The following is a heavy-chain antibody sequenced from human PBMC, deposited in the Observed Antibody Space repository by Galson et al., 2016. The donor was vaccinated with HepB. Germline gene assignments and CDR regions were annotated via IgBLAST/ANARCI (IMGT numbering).Heavy chain of an antibody. V-gene: IGHV3-53*01. CDR2: IYSGGGT. J-gene: IGHJ5*02. CDR1: GFTVSSNF. Sequence: SLRLSCAASGFTVSSNFMTWFRQAPGKGLEWVSIIYSGGGTSSADSVKGRFAVSRDNSKNTVYLQMSSVRVEDTAVYYCARLAQNDYDDYRGWFDPWGQGTLVTVSS. D-gene: IGHD4-17*01. CDR3: ARLAQNDYDDYRGWFDP.